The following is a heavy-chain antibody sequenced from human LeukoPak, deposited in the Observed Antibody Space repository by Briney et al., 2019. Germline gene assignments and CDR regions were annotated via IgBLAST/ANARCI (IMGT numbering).Heavy chain of an antibody. CDR3: AREPGYDYVWGSYRFSTPNYFDY. Sequence: PGGSLRLSCAASGFTFSSYWMSWVRQAPGKGLEWVANIKQDGSEKYYVDSVKGRFTISRDNAKNSLYLQMNSLRAEDTAVYYCAREPGYDYVWGSYRFSTPNYFDYWGQGTLVTVSS. D-gene: IGHD3-16*02. CDR1: GFTFSSYW. J-gene: IGHJ4*02. V-gene: IGHV3-7*03. CDR2: IKQDGSEK.